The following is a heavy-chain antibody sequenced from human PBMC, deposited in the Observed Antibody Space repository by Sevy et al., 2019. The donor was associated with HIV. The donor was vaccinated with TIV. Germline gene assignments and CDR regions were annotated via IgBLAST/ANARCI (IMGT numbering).Heavy chain of an antibody. Sequence: GGSLRLSCAASGFTFSSYGMHWVRQAPGKGLEWVAVISYDGSNKYYADSVKGRFTISRDNSKNTLYPQMNSLRAEDTAVYYCAKGVIPTQSPGGLDYWGQGTLVTVSS. CDR3: AKGVIPTQSPGGLDY. CDR2: ISYDGSNK. J-gene: IGHJ4*02. CDR1: GFTFSSYG. V-gene: IGHV3-30*18. D-gene: IGHD3-16*02.